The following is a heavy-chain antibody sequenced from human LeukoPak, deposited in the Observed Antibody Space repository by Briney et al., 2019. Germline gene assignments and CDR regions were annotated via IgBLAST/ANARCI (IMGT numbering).Heavy chain of an antibody. CDR1: GFTFSSYS. D-gene: IGHD3-22*01. CDR3: AREDTTYYYDSSGYSQY. Sequence: GGSLRLSCAASGFTFSSYSMNWVRQAPGKGLEWVSYISSSSSTIYYADSVKGRFTISRDNAKNSLYLQMNSLRAEDTAVYYCAREDTTYYYDSSGYSQYWGQGTLVTVSS. J-gene: IGHJ4*02. CDR2: ISSSSSTI. V-gene: IGHV3-48*04.